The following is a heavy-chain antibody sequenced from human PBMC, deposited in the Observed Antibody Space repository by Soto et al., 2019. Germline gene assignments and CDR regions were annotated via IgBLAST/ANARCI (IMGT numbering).Heavy chain of an antibody. D-gene: IGHD4-4*01. V-gene: IGHV3-73*01. CDR3: RSDYRESGEAFDI. Sequence: EVQLVESGGGLVQPGGSLKLSCAASGFTFSGSAIHWVRQASGKGLEWVGRIRSKAKRYATAYAASVNGRFTISRDDTKKTAYLQMNTLKTEYTAVYYWRSDYRESGEAFDICGQGTLVTVSS. CDR1: GFTFSGSA. J-gene: IGHJ3*02. CDR2: IRSKAKRYAT.